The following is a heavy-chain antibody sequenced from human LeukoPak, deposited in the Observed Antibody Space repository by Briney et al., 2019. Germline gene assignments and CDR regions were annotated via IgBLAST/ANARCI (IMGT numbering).Heavy chain of an antibody. V-gene: IGHV1-2*02. D-gene: IGHD3-16*01. J-gene: IGHJ4*02. CDR1: GYTFTDYY. CDR3: ARVLVPAGGGVVDY. CDR2: INSNSSGT. Sequence: GASVKVSCKASGYTFTDYYMHWVRQAPGQGLEWMGWINSNSSGTNYALKFQGRVTMTRDTSISTAYMDLSSLRSDDTAVYYCARVLVPAGGGVVDYWGQGTLVTVSS.